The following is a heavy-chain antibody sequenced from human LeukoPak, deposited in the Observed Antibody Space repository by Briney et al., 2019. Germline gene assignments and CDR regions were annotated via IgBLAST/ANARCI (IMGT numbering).Heavy chain of an antibody. CDR2: ISSNSRYI. V-gene: IGHV3-21*01. J-gene: IGHJ4*02. Sequence: GGSLRLSCAASGFAFSDYTINWVRQAPGKGLEWVSSISSNSRYIYYADSVKGRLTISRDNADNSVYLQMNSLRAEDTAVYFCARDGLGSYDYWGQGTLVTVSS. D-gene: IGHD3-10*01. CDR3: ARDGLGSYDY. CDR1: GFAFSDYT.